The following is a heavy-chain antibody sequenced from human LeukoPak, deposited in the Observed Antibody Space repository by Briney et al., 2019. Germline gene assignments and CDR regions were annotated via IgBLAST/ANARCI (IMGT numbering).Heavy chain of an antibody. J-gene: IGHJ4*02. CDR2: IKYNGNEK. V-gene: IGHV3-7*01. D-gene: IGHD5-24*01. Sequence: SGGSLRLSCAASGFTFSTYWMTWVRQAPGKGLEWVANIKYNGNEKYYVDSVKGRFTISRDNAKNSLYLQMNSLRAEDTAVYYCARDGEMATIRAFDYWGQGTLVTVSS. CDR1: GFTFSTYW. CDR3: ARDGEMATIRAFDY.